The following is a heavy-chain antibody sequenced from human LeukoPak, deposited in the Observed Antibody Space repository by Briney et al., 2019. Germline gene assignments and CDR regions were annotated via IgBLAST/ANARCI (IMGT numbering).Heavy chain of an antibody. CDR2: ISGSGGST. CDR1: GFTFSSYA. J-gene: IGHJ4*02. Sequence: PGGSLRLSCAASGFTFSSYAMSWVRQAPGKGLEWVSAISGSGGSTYYADSVKGRFTISRDNSKNTLYLQMNSLRAEDTAVYYCAKTFVYCSSTSCSDYWGQGTLVTVSS. D-gene: IGHD2-2*01. CDR3: AKTFVYCSSTSCSDY. V-gene: IGHV3-23*01.